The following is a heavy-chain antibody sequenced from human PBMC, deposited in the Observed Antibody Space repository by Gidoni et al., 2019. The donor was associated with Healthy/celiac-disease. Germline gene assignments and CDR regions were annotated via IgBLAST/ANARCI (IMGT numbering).Heavy chain of an antibody. V-gene: IGHV3-23*01. Sequence: EVQLLESGGGLVQPGGSLRLSCAASGFTFSSYAMSWVRQAPGKGLEWVSAISGSGGSTYYADSVKGRFTISRDNSKNTLYLQMNSLRAEDTAVYYCAKDLIRGIAVAGTRETCFDYWGQGTLVTVSS. CDR2: ISGSGGST. CDR1: GFTFSSYA. D-gene: IGHD6-19*01. J-gene: IGHJ4*02. CDR3: AKDLIRGIAVAGTRETCFDY.